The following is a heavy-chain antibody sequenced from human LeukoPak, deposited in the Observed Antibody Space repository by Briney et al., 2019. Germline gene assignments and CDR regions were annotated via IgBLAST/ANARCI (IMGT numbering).Heavy chain of an antibody. V-gene: IGHV1-18*01. CDR1: GYSFSHYG. D-gene: IGHD3-16*01. CDR2: ISAFNYII. CDR3: TRGSSISAQGDT. Sequence: SVKVSCKTSGYSFSHYGISWWRQAPGQGLEWVGWISAFNYIIEYAQKFQGRVTMTQGTATSTAYMELRSLTSDDTAVFYCTRGSSISAQGDTWGQGTLVSVSS. J-gene: IGHJ4*02.